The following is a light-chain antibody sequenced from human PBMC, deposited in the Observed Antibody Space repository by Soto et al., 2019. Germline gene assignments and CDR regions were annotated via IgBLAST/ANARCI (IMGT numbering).Light chain of an antibody. CDR3: QQYGTSPT. V-gene: IGKV3-20*01. J-gene: IGKJ5*01. Sequence: EIVLTQSPGTLSLSPGERATLSCRASENIAAGYLAWYQQKPGQAPRLLVYGPSNRATGIADRFSGSGSGTDFTLTINRLEAEDSAVYYCQQYGTSPTFGHGTRLEIK. CDR1: ENIAAGY. CDR2: GPS.